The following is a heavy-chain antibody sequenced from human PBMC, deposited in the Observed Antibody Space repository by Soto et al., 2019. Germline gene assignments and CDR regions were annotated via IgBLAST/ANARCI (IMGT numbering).Heavy chain of an antibody. V-gene: IGHV3-11*01. CDR2: ISRSDSNI. CDR1: GFSLSDYY. Sequence: LRLSCAASGFSLSDYYMSWIRQAPGKGLEWVSYISRSDSNIYYADSVKGRFTVSTDNAKNSLYLQMNSLRAEDTAVYYCARDFTMTGMDVWGQGTAVTVSS. J-gene: IGHJ6*02. D-gene: IGHD3-3*01. CDR3: ARDFTMTGMDV.